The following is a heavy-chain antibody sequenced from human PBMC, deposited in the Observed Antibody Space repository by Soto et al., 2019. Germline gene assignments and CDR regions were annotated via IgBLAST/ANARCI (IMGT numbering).Heavy chain of an antibody. Sequence: EVQLVESGGGLVQPGGSLRLSCAASGFTFSSYWMHWVRQVPGKGLVWVSRINSDGSSTSYADFVKGRFTISRDNAKNTLYLQMNSLRAEDTALYYCSRDTFEEDDYWGQGTLVTVSS. CDR3: SRDTFEEDDY. D-gene: IGHD3-9*01. J-gene: IGHJ4*02. CDR1: GFTFSSYW. CDR2: INSDGSST. V-gene: IGHV3-74*01.